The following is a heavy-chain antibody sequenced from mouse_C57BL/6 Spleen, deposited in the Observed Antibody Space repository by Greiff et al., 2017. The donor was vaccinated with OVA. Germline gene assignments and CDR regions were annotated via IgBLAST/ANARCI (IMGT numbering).Heavy chain of an antibody. J-gene: IGHJ2*01. CDR3: ARGEQLRLFDY. CDR2: LSDDCSN. CDR1: GYSITSCYY. D-gene: IGHD3-2*02. Sequence: EVQLQQSGPGLVKPSQSLSLSCSVTGYSITSCYYWNLIRQFPGNKLECMGYLSDDCSNNYNPSLKNRISITRDTSKNQLFLKLNSVTTEDTATYYCARGEQLRLFDYWGQGTTLTVSS. V-gene: IGHV3-6*01.